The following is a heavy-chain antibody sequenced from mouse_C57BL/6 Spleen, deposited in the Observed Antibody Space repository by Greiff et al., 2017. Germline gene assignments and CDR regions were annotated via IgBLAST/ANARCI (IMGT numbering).Heavy chain of an antibody. CDR2: IHPNSGGT. J-gene: IGHJ4*01. V-gene: IGHV1-64*01. CDR1: GYTFTNYW. Sequence: QVQLQQPGAELVKPGASVKLSCKASGYTFTNYWMHWVKQRPGQSLEWIGMIHPNSGGTNYNEKFKGKATLTVDKSSSTAYMQLSSLTSADVAVYDCASSEFLRYARAYWGQGTSVTVSS. D-gene: IGHD5-2*01. CDR3: ASSEFLRYARAY.